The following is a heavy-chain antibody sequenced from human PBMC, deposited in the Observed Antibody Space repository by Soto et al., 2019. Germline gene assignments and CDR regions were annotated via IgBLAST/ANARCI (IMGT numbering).Heavy chain of an antibody. CDR1: GSSISSYY. D-gene: IGHD2-2*02. J-gene: IGHJ6*03. CDR2: IYYSGTT. V-gene: IGHV4-59*01. Sequence: PSETLSLTCTVSGSSISSYYWSWIRQPPGKGVEWIGYIYYSGTTNYSPSLKSRVTISVDTSKNQFSLKLSSVTAADTAVYYCARMDIVVVPAAITNQDSSPPEGSYYYDYIDVWGKGTTVTVSS. CDR3: ARMDIVVVPAAITNQDSSPPEGSYYYDYIDV.